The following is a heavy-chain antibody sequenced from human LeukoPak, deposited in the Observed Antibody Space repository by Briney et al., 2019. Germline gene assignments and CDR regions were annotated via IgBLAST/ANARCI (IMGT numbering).Heavy chain of an antibody. CDR2: ISYSGST. Sequence: SETLSLTCTISGGSISSYYWSWIRQPPGKGLEWIGYISYSGSTNYNPSLKSRVTISVDTSKNQFSLKLSSVTAADTAVYYCARGGTYALAWGQGTLVTVSS. D-gene: IGHD3-16*01. J-gene: IGHJ5*02. V-gene: IGHV4-59*01. CDR3: ARGGTYALA. CDR1: GGSISSYY.